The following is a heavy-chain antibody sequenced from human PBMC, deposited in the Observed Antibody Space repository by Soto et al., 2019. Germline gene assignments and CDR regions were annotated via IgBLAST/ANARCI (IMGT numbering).Heavy chain of an antibody. Sequence: GKRLECISCISAGGGSSYYADSVKGRFTISRDSSKNTLYLQMNSLRAEDTAIFFFQAEDGIRDLRTVSAFLLNRSSDL. J-gene: IGHJ2*01. D-gene: IGHD2-15*01. V-gene: IGHV3-23*01. CDR3: QAEDGIRDLRTVSAFLLNRSSDL. CDR2: ISAGGGSS.